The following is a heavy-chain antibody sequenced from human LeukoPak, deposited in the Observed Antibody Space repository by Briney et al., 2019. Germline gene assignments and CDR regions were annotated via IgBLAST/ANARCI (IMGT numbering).Heavy chain of an antibody. Sequence: LSGGSLRLSCAASGFTFNTYTMNWVRQAPGKGLEWVSGISWNSGSIGYADSVKGRFTISRDNAKNSLYLQMNSLRAEDTALYYCAKDMSGTAVAGIDYWGQGTLVTVSS. J-gene: IGHJ4*02. CDR1: GFTFNTYT. D-gene: IGHD6-19*01. CDR2: ISWNSGSI. CDR3: AKDMSGTAVAGIDY. V-gene: IGHV3-9*01.